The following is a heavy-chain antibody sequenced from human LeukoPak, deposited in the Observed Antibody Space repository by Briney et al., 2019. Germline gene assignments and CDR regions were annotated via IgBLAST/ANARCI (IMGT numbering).Heavy chain of an antibody. D-gene: IGHD2-2*02. J-gene: IGHJ4*02. CDR3: EVGIAVVVPAAISDY. Sequence: GASVKVSCKASGYTFTTYYMHWVRQAPGQGLEWMGIINPSDGSTNYAQKFQGRVTMTRDMSTSTVYMDLSSLRSEDTAVYYCEVGIAVVVPAAISDYWGQGTLVTVSS. CDR1: GYTFTTYY. V-gene: IGHV1-46*01. CDR2: INPSDGST.